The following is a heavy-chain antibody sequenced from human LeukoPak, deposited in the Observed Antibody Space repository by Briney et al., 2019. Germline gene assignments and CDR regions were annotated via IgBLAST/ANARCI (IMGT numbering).Heavy chain of an antibody. CDR2: ISSSSSTI. V-gene: IGHV3-48*01. CDR1: GFTFSSYS. CDR3: ARVSQTPGGRGYFDY. J-gene: IGHJ4*02. Sequence: GGSLRLSCAASGFTFSSYSMNWVRQAPGKGLEWVSYISSSSSTIYYADSVKGRFTISRDNAKNSLYLQTNSLRAEDTAVYYCARVSQTPGGRGYFDYWGQGTLVTVSS. D-gene: IGHD2-15*01.